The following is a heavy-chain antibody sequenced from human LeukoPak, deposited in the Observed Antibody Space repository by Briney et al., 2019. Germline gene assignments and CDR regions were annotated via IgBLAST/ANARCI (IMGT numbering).Heavy chain of an antibody. D-gene: IGHD2-2*01. J-gene: IGHJ4*02. CDR1: GFTFSSYS. V-gene: IGHV3-21*01. Sequence: MAGGSLRLSCAASGFTFSSYSMNWVRQAPGKGLEWVSSISSSSSYIYYADSVKGRFTISRDNAKNSLYLQMNSLRAEDTAVYYCARALGRVVPAAFTRWGQGTLVTVSS. CDR2: ISSSSSYI. CDR3: ARALGRVVPAAFTR.